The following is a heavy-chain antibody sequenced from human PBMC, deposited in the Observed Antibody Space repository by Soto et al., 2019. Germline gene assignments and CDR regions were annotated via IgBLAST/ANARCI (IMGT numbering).Heavy chain of an antibody. D-gene: IGHD2-15*01. V-gene: IGHV3-13*01. J-gene: IGHJ6*03. CDR2: LSYAGDT. Sequence: PGGSLRLSCAASGFTLSTYDMHWVRQATGKGLEWVAGLSYAGDTYYPGSVKGRFTVSRESAKNSLYLQMNSLTAGDTAVYYCAKGPYSASGYYYMDVWGKGTTVTVSS. CDR3: AKGPYSASGYYYMDV. CDR1: GFTLSTYD.